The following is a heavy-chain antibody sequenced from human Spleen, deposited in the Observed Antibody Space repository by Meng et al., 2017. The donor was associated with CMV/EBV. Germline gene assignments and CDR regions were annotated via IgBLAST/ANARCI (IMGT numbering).Heavy chain of an antibody. J-gene: IGHJ4*02. D-gene: IGHD3-10*01. V-gene: IGHV3-48*03. CDR3: ARGGYYYGSGSPREFDY. Sequence: GESLKISCAASGFTFSSYEMNWVRQAPGKGLEWVSYISSSGSTIYYADSVKGRFTISRDNAKNSLYLQMNSLRAEDTAVYYCARGGYYYGSGSPREFDYWGQGTLVTVSS. CDR1: GFTFSSYE. CDR2: ISSSGSTI.